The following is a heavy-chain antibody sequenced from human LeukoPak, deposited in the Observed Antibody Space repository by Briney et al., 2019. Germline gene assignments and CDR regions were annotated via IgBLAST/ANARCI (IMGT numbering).Heavy chain of an antibody. CDR1: GFTFSNAW. CDR3: TTVLGGWYGGVTWFDP. J-gene: IGHJ5*02. V-gene: IGHV3-15*01. D-gene: IGHD6-19*01. CDR2: IKSKTDGGTT. Sequence: GGSLRLSCAASGFTFSNAWMSWVRQAPGKGLEWVGRIKSKTDGGTTDYAAHVQGRISISRDDSKNTLYLQMNRLKTEDTAVYYWTTVLGGWYGGVTWFDPWGEGTLVTVSS.